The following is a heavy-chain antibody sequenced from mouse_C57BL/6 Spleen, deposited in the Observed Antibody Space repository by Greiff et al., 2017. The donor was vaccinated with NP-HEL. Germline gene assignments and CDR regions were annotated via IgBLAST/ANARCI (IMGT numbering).Heavy chain of an antibody. CDR1: GYTFTTYP. D-gene: IGHD2-4*01. CDR3: AMIYYDYDGGAMDY. CDR2: FHPYNDDT. J-gene: IGHJ4*01. Sequence: QVQLKQSGAELVKPGASVKMSCKASGYTFTTYPIEWMKQNHGKSLEWIGNFHPYNDDTKYNEKFKGKATLTVEKSSSTVYLELSRLTSDDSAVYYCAMIYYDYDGGAMDYWGQGTSVTVSS. V-gene: IGHV1-47*01.